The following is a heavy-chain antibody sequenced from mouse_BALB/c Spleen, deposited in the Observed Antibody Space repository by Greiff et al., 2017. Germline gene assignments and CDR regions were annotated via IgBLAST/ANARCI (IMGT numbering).Heavy chain of an antibody. Sequence: VQLKQSGPELVKPGASVKISCKASGYSFTGYFMNWVKQSHGKSLEWIGRINPYNGDTFYNQKFKGKTTLTVDKSSSTAHMELLSLTSEDSAVYYCGRGDYGKGYYAMDYWGQGTSVTVSS. J-gene: IGHJ4*01. V-gene: IGHV1-37*01. D-gene: IGHD2-1*01. CDR1: GYSFTGYF. CDR2: INPYNGDT. CDR3: GRGDYGKGYYAMDY.